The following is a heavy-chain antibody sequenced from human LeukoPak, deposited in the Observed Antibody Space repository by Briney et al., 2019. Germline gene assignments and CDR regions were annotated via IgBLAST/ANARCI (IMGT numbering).Heavy chain of an antibody. D-gene: IGHD3-10*01. CDR2: INPNSGGT. CDR1: GYTFTGYY. CDR3: ATSGPITMVRGGRPDY. V-gene: IGHV1-2*06. Sequence: AASVKVSCKASGYTFTGYYMHWVRQAPGQGLEWMGRINPNSGGTNYAQKFQGRVTMTRDTSISTAYMELSRLRSDDTAVYYCATSGPITMVRGGRPDYWGQGTLVTVSS. J-gene: IGHJ4*02.